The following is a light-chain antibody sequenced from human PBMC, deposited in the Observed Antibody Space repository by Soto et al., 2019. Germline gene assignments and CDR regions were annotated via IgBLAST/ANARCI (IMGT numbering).Light chain of an antibody. Sequence: EIVMTQSPATLSVSPGARATLSCRASQSVSSNLAWYQQKPGQDPRLLIYGASTSATGIPARFSGSGSGTEFTLTISSLQSEDFAVYYCQQYNNWPPYTFGQGTKLEIK. J-gene: IGKJ2*01. CDR2: GAS. CDR3: QQYNNWPPYT. V-gene: IGKV3-15*01. CDR1: QSVSSN.